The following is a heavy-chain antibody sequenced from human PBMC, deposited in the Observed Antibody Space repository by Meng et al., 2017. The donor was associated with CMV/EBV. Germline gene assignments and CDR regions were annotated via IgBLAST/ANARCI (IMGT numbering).Heavy chain of an antibody. V-gene: IGHV3-15*01. D-gene: IGHD6-6*01. CDR1: GFTFSNAW. Sequence: GESLKISCAASGFTFSNAWTSWVRQAPGKGLEWVGRIKSKTDGGTTDYAAPVKGRFTISRDDSKNTLYLQMNSLKTEDTAVYYCTTGGSSSYYYYGMDVWGQGTTVTVSS. CDR2: IKSKTDGGTT. J-gene: IGHJ6*02. CDR3: TTGGSSSYYYYGMDV.